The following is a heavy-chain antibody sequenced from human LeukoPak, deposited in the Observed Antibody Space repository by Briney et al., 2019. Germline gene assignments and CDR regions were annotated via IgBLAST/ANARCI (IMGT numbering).Heavy chain of an antibody. J-gene: IGHJ5*02. CDR3: AGIRRSYGAFVLPLDP. D-gene: IGHD4/OR15-4a*01. Sequence: PSETLSLTCAVYGGSFNDYYWAWIRQPPGQGLEWLGETSHSGSSTYNASLKSRVVISVDTSKSHFSLSLISVTAADTAVYYCAGIRRSYGAFVLPLDPWGQGTVVIVSS. CDR2: TSHSGSS. CDR1: GGSFNDYY. V-gene: IGHV4-34*01.